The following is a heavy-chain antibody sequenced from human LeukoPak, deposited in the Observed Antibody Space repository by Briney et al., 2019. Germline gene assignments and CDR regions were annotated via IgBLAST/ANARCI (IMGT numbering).Heavy chain of an antibody. V-gene: IGHV4-61*08. J-gene: IGHJ3*02. Sequence: PSETLSLTCTVSGGSTSSGGYYWSWIRQPPGKGLEWIGYIYYSGSTNYNPSLKSRVTISVDTSKNQFSLKLSSVTAADTAVYYCARGDYGDYDNAFDIWGQGTMVTVSS. CDR1: GGSTSSGGYY. D-gene: IGHD4-17*01. CDR3: ARGDYGDYDNAFDI. CDR2: IYYSGST.